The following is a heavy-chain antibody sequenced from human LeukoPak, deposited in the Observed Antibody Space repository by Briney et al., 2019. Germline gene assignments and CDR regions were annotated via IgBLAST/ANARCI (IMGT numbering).Heavy chain of an antibody. J-gene: IGHJ4*02. V-gene: IGHV1-2*02. CDR3: ASSIVYCSSTSCYFN. D-gene: IGHD2-2*01. CDR1: GYTFTGCF. CDR2: INPNSGGT. Sequence: ASVKVSCKASGYTFTGCFMHWVRQAPGQGLEWMGWINPNSGGTNYAQKFQGRVTMTRDTSISTAYMELSRLRSDDTAVYYCASSIVYCSSTSCYFNWGQGTLVTVSS.